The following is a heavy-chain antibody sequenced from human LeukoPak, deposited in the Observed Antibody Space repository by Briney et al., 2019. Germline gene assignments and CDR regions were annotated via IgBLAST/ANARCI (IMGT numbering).Heavy chain of an antibody. D-gene: IGHD3-16*01. CDR3: VKDGGVTPSGWFDP. J-gene: IGHJ5*02. Sequence: GGSLRLSCAASGFTFSRYAMSWVRQAPGKGLEWVSGISGSGGSTYYADSVMGRFTISRDNSKNTLYLQMHSLRAEDTAVYYCVKDGGVTPSGWFDPWGQGTLV. CDR2: ISGSGGST. V-gene: IGHV3-23*01. CDR1: GFTFSRYA.